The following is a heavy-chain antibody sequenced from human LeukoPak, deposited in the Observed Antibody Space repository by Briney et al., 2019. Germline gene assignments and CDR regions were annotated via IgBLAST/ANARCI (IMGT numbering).Heavy chain of an antibody. CDR1: GFTVSSNY. J-gene: IGHJ6*03. Sequence: GSLRLSCAASGFTVSSNYMSWVRQAPGKGLEWVSVIYSGGSTYYADSVKGRFTISRDNSKNTLYLQMNSLRAEDTAVYYCAKDGSWGDYYYYFYMDVWGKGTTVTVSS. CDR3: AKDGSWGDYYYYFYMDV. D-gene: IGHD3-16*01. V-gene: IGHV3-66*01. CDR2: IYSGGST.